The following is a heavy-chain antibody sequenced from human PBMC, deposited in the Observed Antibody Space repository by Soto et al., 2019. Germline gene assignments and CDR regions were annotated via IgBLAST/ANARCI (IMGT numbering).Heavy chain of an antibody. V-gene: IGHV3-33*01. J-gene: IGHJ5*02. CDR2: IWYDGSNK. D-gene: IGHD3-22*01. CDR1: GFTFSSYG. CDR3: ARDLYSSPFGRFDP. Sequence: QVQLVESGGGVVQPGRSLRLSCAASGFTFSSYGMHWVRQAPGKGLEWVAVIWYDGSNKYYADSVKGRFTISRDNSKNTLYLHMNSLRAEDTAVYYCARDLYSSPFGRFDPWGQGTLVTVSS.